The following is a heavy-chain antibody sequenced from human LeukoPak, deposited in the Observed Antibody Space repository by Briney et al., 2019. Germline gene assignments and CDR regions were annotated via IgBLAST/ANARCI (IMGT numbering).Heavy chain of an antibody. CDR3: ATTDYYRSDY. D-gene: IGHD3-9*01. CDR1: GGSITSCDW. CDR2: IHHSGST. Sequence: SETLSLTCAVSGGSITSCDWWAWVRQPPGRGLEWIGEIHHSGSTNYNPSSPSLKSRVTISVDKSKNQFSLKLSSVTAADTAAYYCATTDYYRSDYWGQGTLVTVSS. J-gene: IGHJ4*02. V-gene: IGHV4-4*02.